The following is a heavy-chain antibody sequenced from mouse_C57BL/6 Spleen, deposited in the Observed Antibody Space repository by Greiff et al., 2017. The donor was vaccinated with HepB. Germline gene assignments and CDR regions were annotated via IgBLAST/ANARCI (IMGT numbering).Heavy chain of an antibody. CDR3: ARRDDWYFDV. J-gene: IGHJ1*03. D-gene: IGHD3-3*01. CDR2: INPNNGGT. CDR1: GYTFTDYY. Sequence: EVKLQQSGPELVKPGASVKISCKASGYTFTDYYMNWVKQSHGKSLEWIGDINPNNGGTSYNQKFKGKATLTVDKSSSTAYMELRSLTSEDSAVYYCARRDDWYFDVWGTGTTVTVSS. V-gene: IGHV1-26*01.